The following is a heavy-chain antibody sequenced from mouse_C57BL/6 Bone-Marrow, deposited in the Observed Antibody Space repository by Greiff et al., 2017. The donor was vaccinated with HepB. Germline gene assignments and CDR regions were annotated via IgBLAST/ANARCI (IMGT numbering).Heavy chain of an antibody. CDR2: ISSGGSYT. CDR3: ARLSSYIYWYFDV. Sequence: EVKLMESGGDLVKPGGSLKLSCAASGFTFSSYGMYWVRQTPDKRLEWVATISSGGSYTYYPDSVKGRFTISRDNAKNTLYLQMSSLKSEDTAMYYCARLSSYIYWYFDVWGTGTTVTVSS. CDR1: GFTFSSYG. J-gene: IGHJ1*03. V-gene: IGHV5-6*01. D-gene: IGHD1-1*01.